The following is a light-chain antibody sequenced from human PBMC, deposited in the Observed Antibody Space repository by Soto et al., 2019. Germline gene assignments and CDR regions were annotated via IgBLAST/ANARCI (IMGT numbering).Light chain of an antibody. CDR1: QPLNNN. J-gene: IGKJ5*01. CDR3: QQYNTYST. V-gene: IGKV3-15*01. Sequence: EIVMTQSPATLSVSPGDRATLSCRAGQPLNNNVAWYQHKPGQAPRLLIYGTSTRATGISARFSGGGSGTEFTLTISSLQSEDFATYYCQQYNTYSTFGQGTRLEIK. CDR2: GTS.